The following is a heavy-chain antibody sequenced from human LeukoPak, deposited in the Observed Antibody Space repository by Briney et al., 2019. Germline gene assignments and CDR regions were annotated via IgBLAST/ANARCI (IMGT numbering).Heavy chain of an antibody. D-gene: IGHD3-10*01. V-gene: IGHV3-21*01. J-gene: IGHJ3*02. CDR2: ISSSSSYI. CDR3: ARRGRRVWVEESFQATTAFDI. CDR1: GFTFSSYS. Sequence: PGGSLRLSCAASGFTFSSYSMNWVRQAPGKGLEWVSSISSSSSYIYYADSVKGRFTISRDNAKNSLYLQMNSLRAEDTAVYYCARRGRRVWVEESFQATTAFDIWGRGTMVAVSS.